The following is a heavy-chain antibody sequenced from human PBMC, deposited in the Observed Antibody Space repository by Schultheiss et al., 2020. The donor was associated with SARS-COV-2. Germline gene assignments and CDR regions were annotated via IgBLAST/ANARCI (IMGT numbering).Heavy chain of an antibody. CDR3: ATGIAAAGTYDY. J-gene: IGHJ4*02. Sequence: SETLSLTCTVSGGSVSSGSYYWSWIRQPPGKGLEWIGYIYYSGSTNYNPSLKSRVTISVDTSKNQFSLKLSSVTAADTAVYYCATGIAAAGTYDYWGQGTLVTVSS. CDR2: IYYSGST. V-gene: IGHV4-61*01. CDR1: GGSVSSGSYY. D-gene: IGHD6-13*01.